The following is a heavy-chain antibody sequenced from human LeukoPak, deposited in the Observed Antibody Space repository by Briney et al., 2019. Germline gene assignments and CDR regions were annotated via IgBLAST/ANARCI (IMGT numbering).Heavy chain of an antibody. V-gene: IGHV3-7*04. D-gene: IGHD1-1*01. CDR3: ARGDDSSGDH. Sequence: GGSLRLSCAVSGFSFSNFWMSWVRQAPGRGLEWVSNIHPEGNEKYHVESVKGRFTIPRDNTKNLLFLQMNGLRVEDTAVYYCARGDDSSGDHWGQGALVTVSS. CDR1: GFSFSNFW. J-gene: IGHJ4*02. CDR2: IHPEGNEK.